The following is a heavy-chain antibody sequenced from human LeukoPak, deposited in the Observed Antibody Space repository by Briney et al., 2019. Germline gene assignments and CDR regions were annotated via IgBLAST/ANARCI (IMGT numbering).Heavy chain of an antibody. Sequence: GGSLRLSCTASGFTFGDYAMRWVRQAPGKGREWVGFIRSKAYGGTTEYAASVKGRFTISRDDSKSIAYLQMNSLKTEDTAVYYCTRGYSGYDSLDYWGQGTLVTVSS. J-gene: IGHJ4*02. CDR3: TRGYSGYDSLDY. CDR2: IRSKAYGGTT. V-gene: IGHV3-49*04. CDR1: GFTFGDYA. D-gene: IGHD5-12*01.